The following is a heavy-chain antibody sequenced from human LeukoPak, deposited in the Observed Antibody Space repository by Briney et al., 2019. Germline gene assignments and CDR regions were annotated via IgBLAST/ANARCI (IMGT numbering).Heavy chain of an antibody. CDR3: TRDLRNKGLDP. CDR2: INGVGTAT. Sequence: GGSLSLSCAASGFTFNEFWMFWVRQVPGKGLMWVSRINGVGTATTYADTVKGRFTISRDNAKKTLYLQMNGLRDEDTAIYYCTRDLRNKGLDPWGQGTLVTVSS. V-gene: IGHV3-74*01. D-gene: IGHD2/OR15-2a*01. J-gene: IGHJ5*02. CDR1: GFTFNEFW.